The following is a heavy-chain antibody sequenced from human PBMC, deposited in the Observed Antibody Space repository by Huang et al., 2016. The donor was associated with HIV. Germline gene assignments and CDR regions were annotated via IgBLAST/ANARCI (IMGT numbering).Heavy chain of an antibody. CDR3: ARGFGINYNHEAFDV. D-gene: IGHD3-10*01. CDR2: MNPKSGNV. V-gene: IGHV1-8*01. Sequence: QIQLAQSGAEVQKPGASVKVSCKASGYTFTNYDINWVRQASGQGLGGMGWMNPKSGNVGYTKKFQGRVAILRNSSINTSYLEVTSLTSEDTAVYYCARGFGINYNHEAFDVWGQGTMVTVSS. J-gene: IGHJ3*01. CDR1: GYTFTNYD.